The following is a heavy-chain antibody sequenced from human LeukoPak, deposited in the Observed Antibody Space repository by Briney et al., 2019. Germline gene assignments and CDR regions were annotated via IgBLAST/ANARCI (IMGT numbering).Heavy chain of an antibody. CDR1: GFTFDDYA. CDR3: AKGYYYGSGSYLDY. D-gene: IGHD3-10*01. CDR2: ISWNSGSI. J-gene: IGHJ4*02. V-gene: IGHV3-9*01. Sequence: PGRSLRLSCAASGFTFDDYAMHWVRQAPGKSLEWVSGISWNSGSIGYADSVKGRFTISRDNAKNSLYLQMNSLRAEDTALYYCAKGYYYGSGSYLDYWGQGTLVTVSS.